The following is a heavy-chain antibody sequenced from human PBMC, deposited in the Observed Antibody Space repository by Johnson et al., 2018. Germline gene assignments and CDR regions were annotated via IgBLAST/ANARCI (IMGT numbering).Heavy chain of an antibody. J-gene: IGHJ6*03. CDR2: IGTAVDT. D-gene: IGHD5-18*01. V-gene: IGHV3-13*01. Sequence: VQLQESGGGLVQPGGSLRLSCAASGFMFSSNWMHWVRQAPGTGLVWVSAIGTAVDTYYPGPVKGRFTISRENAKNSLYLQMNSLRAGDTAVYYCARGPTLYSYGDMDVWGKGTTVTVSS. CDR3: ARGPTLYSYGDMDV. CDR1: GFMFSSNW.